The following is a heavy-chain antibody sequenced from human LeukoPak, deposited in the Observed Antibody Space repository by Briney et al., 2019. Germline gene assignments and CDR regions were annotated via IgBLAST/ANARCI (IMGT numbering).Heavy chain of an antibody. CDR2: ISSSGSYI. V-gene: IGHV3-21*01. Sequence: GGSLRHSCAASGFTFSSYSMNWVRQAPGKGLEWVSSISSSGSYIYYADSMQGRFTISRDNSKNSLFLQMNSLRAEDTAVYYCARGLYPDYYVSSGSSPPEHWGQGTLVTVSS. CDR1: GFTFSSYS. CDR3: ARGLYPDYYVSSGSSPPEH. J-gene: IGHJ1*01. D-gene: IGHD3-22*01.